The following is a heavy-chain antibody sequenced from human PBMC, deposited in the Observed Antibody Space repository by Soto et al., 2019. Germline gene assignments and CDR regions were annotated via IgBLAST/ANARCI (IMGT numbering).Heavy chain of an antibody. CDR1: GGSISSGGYY. J-gene: IGHJ4*02. CDR2: IYYSGST. V-gene: IGHV4-31*03. CDR3: ASLRGGYSGYDPYLFDY. D-gene: IGHD5-12*01. Sequence: QVQLQESGPGLVKPSQTLSLTCTVSGGSISSGGYYWSWIRQHPGKGLEWIGYIYYSGSTYYNPSLKSRVTQSGDTAKNQFSLKLRSVTGADTAVYYCASLRGGYSGYDPYLFDYWGQGTLVTVSS.